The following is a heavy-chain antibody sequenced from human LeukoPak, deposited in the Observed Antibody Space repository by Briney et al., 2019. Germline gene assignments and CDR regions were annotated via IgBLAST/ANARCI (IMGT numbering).Heavy chain of an antibody. J-gene: IGHJ3*02. Sequence: ASVKVSCKASGYTFTGYYMHWVRQAPGQGLEWLGWINPNSGGTNYAQKFQGRVTMTRDTSISTAYMELSRLRSDDAAVYYCARRKSLDAFDIWGQGTMVTVSS. CDR1: GYTFTGYY. CDR3: ARRKSLDAFDI. V-gene: IGHV1-2*02. CDR2: INPNSGGT.